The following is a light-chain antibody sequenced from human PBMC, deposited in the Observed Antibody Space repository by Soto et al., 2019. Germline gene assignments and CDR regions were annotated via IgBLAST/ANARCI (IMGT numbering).Light chain of an antibody. CDR2: DAS. CDR3: QQRSNWPRT. J-gene: IGKJ1*01. CDR1: QSVSSY. V-gene: IGKV3-11*01. Sequence: EIVLTQSPATLSLSPGERATLSCRASQSVSSYLAWYQQKPGQAPSLLIYDASNRATGTPARFSGSGSGTDFTLTISSLEPEDFAVYYCQQRSNWPRTFGQGTKVEIK.